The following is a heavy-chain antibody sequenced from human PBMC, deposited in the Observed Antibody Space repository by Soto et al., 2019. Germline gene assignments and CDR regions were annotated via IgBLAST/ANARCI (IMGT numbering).Heavy chain of an antibody. V-gene: IGHV1-46*03. J-gene: IGHJ1*01. CDR2: INPSGGST. D-gene: IGHD6-19*01. CDR1: GYTFTSYY. Sequence: GASVKVSCKASGYTFTSYYMHWVRQAPGQGLEWMGIINPSGGSTSYAQKFQGRVTMTRDTSTSTVYMEPSSLRSEDTAVYYCARSSLVAGFPSAEYFQHWGQGTLVTVSS. CDR3: ARSSLVAGFPSAEYFQH.